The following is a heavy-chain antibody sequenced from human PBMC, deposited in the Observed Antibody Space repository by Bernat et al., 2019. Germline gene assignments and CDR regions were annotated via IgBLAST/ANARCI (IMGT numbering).Heavy chain of an antibody. D-gene: IGHD2-2*01. CDR3: ARYCSSTSCYVWEAFDI. V-gene: IGHV3-48*03. Sequence: EVQLVESGGGLVQPGGSLRLSCAASGFTFSSYEMNWVRQAPGKGLEWVSYISSSGSTIYYADSVKDRFTISRDNAKNSLYLQMNSLRAEDTAVYYCARYCSSTSCYVWEAFDIWGQGTMVTVSS. CDR2: ISSSGSTI. CDR1: GFTFSSYE. J-gene: IGHJ3*02.